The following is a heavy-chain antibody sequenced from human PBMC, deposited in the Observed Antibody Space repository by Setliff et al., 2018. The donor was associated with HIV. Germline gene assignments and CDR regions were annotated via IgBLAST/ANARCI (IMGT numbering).Heavy chain of an antibody. CDR2: IHISGVS. J-gene: IGHJ6*03. CDR3: NIYYYYYMDV. V-gene: IGHV4-61*02. Sequence: SETLSLTCIVSGGSTSSDSYYWSWIRQPAGKGLEYIGRIHISGVSNYNPSLASRLTISVDTSKNQISLKLSSVTAADTAVYYCNIYYYYYMDVWGKGTTVTVS. CDR1: GGSTSSDSYY.